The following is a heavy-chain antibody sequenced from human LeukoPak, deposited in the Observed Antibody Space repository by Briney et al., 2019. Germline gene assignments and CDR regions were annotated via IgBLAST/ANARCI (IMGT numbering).Heavy chain of an antibody. V-gene: IGHV1-69*13. CDR3: ARGRYSSSSEPGYYGMDV. CDR1: GGTFSSYA. Sequence: ASVKVSCKASGGTFSSYAISWVRQAPGQGLEWMGGIIPIFGTANYAQKFQGRVTITADESTSTAYMELSSLRSEDTAVYYCARGRYSSSSEPGYYGMDVWGQGTTVTVSS. J-gene: IGHJ6*02. CDR2: IIPIFGTA. D-gene: IGHD6-6*01.